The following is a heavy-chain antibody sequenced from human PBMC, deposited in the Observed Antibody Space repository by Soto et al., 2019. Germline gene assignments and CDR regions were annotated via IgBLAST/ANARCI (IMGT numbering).Heavy chain of an antibody. J-gene: IGHJ4*02. CDR2: IWYDGSNK. D-gene: IGHD5-12*01. V-gene: IGHV3-33*01. CDR3: ARDRRYSGYEEFDY. CDR1: GFTFSSYG. Sequence: GGSLRLSCAASGFTFSSYGMHWVRQAPGKGLEWVAVIWYDGSNKYYADSVKGRFTISRDNSKNTLYLQMNSLRAEDTAVYYCARDRRYSGYEEFDYWGQGTLVTVSS.